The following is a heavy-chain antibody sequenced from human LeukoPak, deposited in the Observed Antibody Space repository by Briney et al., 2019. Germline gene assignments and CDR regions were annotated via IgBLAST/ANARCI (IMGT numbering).Heavy chain of an antibody. CDR3: AREGVGSDAFDI. D-gene: IGHD1-26*01. CDR2: ISSSSYI. V-gene: IGHV3-21*01. Sequence: GGSLRLSCAASGSTFSSYSMNWVRQAPGKGLEWVSSISSSSYIYYADSVKGRFTISRDNAKNSLYLQMNSLRAEDTAVYYCAREGVGSDAFDIWGQGTMVTVSS. CDR1: GSTFSSYS. J-gene: IGHJ3*02.